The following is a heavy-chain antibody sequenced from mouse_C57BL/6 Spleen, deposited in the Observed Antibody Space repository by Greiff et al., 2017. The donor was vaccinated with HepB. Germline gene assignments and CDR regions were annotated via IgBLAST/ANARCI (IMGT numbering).Heavy chain of an antibody. D-gene: IGHD1-1*02. CDR2: SRNKANDYTT. Sequence: EVMLVESGGGLVQSGRSLRLSCATSGFTFSDFYMEWVRQAPGKGLEWIAASRNKANDYTTEYSASVKGRFIVSRDTSQSILYLQMNALRAEDTAIYYCARDAQGYGWFAYWGQGTLVTVSA. J-gene: IGHJ3*01. CDR1: GFTFSDFY. V-gene: IGHV7-1*01. CDR3: ARDAQGYGWFAY.